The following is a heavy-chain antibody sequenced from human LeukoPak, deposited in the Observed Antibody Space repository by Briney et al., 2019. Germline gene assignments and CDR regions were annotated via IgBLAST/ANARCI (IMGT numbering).Heavy chain of an antibody. Sequence: PSGTLSLTCAVSGGSISSSNWWSWVRQPPGKGLEWIGEIYHSGSTNYNPSLKSRVTISVDKSKNQFSLKLSSVTAADTVVYYCARARGTMVRDYYYYYGMGVWGKGTTVTVSS. CDR3: ARARGTMVRDYYYYYGMGV. D-gene: IGHD3-10*01. V-gene: IGHV4-4*02. CDR2: IYHSGST. J-gene: IGHJ6*04. CDR1: GGSISSSNW.